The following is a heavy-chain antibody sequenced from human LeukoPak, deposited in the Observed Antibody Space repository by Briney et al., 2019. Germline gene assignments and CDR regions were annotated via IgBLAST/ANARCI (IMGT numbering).Heavy chain of an antibody. J-gene: IGHJ6*03. D-gene: IGHD2-15*01. CDR1: GYTFTGYY. Sequence: AASVKVSCKASGYTFTGYYMHWVRQAPGQGLEWMGWINPNSGGTNYAQKFQGRVTMTRDTSISTAYMELSRLRSDDTAVYYCAREGCSGGSCYSPPYYYYYMDVWGKGTTVTVSS. V-gene: IGHV1-2*02. CDR2: INPNSGGT. CDR3: AREGCSGGSCYSPPYYYYYMDV.